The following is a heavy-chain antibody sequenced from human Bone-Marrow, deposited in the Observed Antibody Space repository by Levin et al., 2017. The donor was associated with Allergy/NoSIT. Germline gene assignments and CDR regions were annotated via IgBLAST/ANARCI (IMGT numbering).Heavy chain of an antibody. V-gene: IGHV3-11*01. CDR2: ISSSGSTI. CDR1: GFTFSDYY. D-gene: IGHD5-12*01. Sequence: GGSLRLSCAASGFTFSDYYMSWIRQAPGKGLEWVSYISSSGSTIYYADSVKGRFTISRDNAKNSLYLQMNSLRAEDTAVYYCARDRRYSGYDEYYFDYWGQGTLVTVSS. CDR3: ARDRRYSGYDEYYFDY. J-gene: IGHJ4*02.